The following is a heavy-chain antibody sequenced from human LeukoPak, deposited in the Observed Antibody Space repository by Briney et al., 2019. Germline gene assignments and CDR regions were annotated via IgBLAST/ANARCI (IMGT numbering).Heavy chain of an antibody. J-gene: IGHJ3*02. CDR3: ARDTGVSGSYSFDAFDI. CDR2: ISSSSSTI. CDR1: GFTFSSYS. D-gene: IGHD1-26*01. V-gene: IGHV3-48*04. Sequence: PGGSLRLSCAASGFTFSSYSMNWVRQAPGKGLEWVSYISSSSSTIYYADSVKGRFTISRDNAKNSLYLQMNSLRAEDTAVYYCARDTGVSGSYSFDAFDIWGQGTMVTVSS.